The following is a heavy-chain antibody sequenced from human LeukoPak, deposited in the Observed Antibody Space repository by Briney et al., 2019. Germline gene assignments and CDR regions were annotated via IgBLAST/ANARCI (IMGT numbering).Heavy chain of an antibody. V-gene: IGHV4-39*01. D-gene: IGHD1-26*01. CDR1: GGSINSSSYY. Sequence: SSETLSLTCTVSGGSINSSSYYWGWIRQPPGKGLEWIGSIYYSGSTYYNPSLKSRVTISVDTSKNQFSLKLSSVTAADTAVYYCARRTASGSYYLDYWGQGTLVTVSS. CDR2: IYYSGST. J-gene: IGHJ4*02. CDR3: ARRTASGSYYLDY.